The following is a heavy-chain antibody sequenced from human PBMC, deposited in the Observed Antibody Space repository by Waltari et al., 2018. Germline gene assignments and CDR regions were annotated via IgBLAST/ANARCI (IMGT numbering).Heavy chain of an antibody. CDR2: IYYSGST. CDR3: ARVYCSGGSCYDLFDY. J-gene: IGHJ4*02. V-gene: IGHV4-59*01. CDR1: GGSITGYY. Sequence: QVQLQESGPGLVKPSETLSLTCTVSGGSITGYYWSWFRLPPGKGLEWNGYIYYSGSTNYNPSLKSRFTVSVDMSKNQFSLKLTSVTAADTAVYYCARVYCSGGSCYDLFDYWGQGTLVTVSS. D-gene: IGHD2-15*01.